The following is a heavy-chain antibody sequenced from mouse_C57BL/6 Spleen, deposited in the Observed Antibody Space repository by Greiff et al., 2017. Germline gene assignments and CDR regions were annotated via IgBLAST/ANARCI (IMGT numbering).Heavy chain of an antibody. J-gene: IGHJ3*01. CDR1: GYSITSGYY. CDR3: ARDHYDYAFAY. D-gene: IGHD2-4*01. Sequence: EVKLQESGPGLVKPSQSLSLTCSVTGYSITSGYYWNWIRQFPGNKLEWMGYISYDGSNNYNPSLKNRISITRDTSKNQFFLKLNSVTTEDTSTYYCARDHYDYAFAYWGPGTLVTVSA. CDR2: ISYDGSN. V-gene: IGHV3-6*01.